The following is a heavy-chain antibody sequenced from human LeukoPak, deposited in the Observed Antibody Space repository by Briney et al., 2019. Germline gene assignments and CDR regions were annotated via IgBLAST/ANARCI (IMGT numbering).Heavy chain of an antibody. CDR2: ISSSSSYI. V-gene: IGHV3-21*01. CDR3: ARDTGVTNYFDY. D-gene: IGHD4-17*01. J-gene: IGHJ4*02. CDR1: GFTFSSYS. Sequence: KAGGSLRLSCAASGFTFSSYSMNWVRQAPGKGLEWVSSISSSSSYIYYADSVKGRFTISRDNAKNSLYLQMNSLRAEDTAVYYCARDTGVTNYFDYWGQGTLVAVSS.